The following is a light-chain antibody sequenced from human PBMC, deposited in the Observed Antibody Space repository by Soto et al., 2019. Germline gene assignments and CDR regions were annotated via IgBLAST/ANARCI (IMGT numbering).Light chain of an antibody. Sequence: EIVLTQSPGTLSLSPGERATLSCGASQSVSSNYLAWYQQKPGQAPRLLIYGASSRATGIPDRFSGSGSGAGFPLTVSRLEPADFALYYCQQYGSSPRTFGQGTKVEIK. CDR3: QQYGSSPRT. CDR2: GAS. J-gene: IGKJ1*01. V-gene: IGKV3-20*01. CDR1: QSVSSNY.